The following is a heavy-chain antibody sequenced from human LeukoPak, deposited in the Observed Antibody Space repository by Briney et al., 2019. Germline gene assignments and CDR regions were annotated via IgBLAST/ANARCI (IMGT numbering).Heavy chain of an antibody. V-gene: IGHV3-53*05. CDR1: GFIVSNTY. CDR3: ARGPGLMVYAFDY. CDR2: IYSGGST. Sequence: PGGSLRLSCAASGFIVSNTYMTWVRQAPGKGLEWVSVIYSGGSTYYADSVKGRFTISRDNSKNTLYLQMNSLRAEDTAVYYCARGPGLMVYAFDYWGQGTLVTVSS. D-gene: IGHD2-8*01. J-gene: IGHJ4*02.